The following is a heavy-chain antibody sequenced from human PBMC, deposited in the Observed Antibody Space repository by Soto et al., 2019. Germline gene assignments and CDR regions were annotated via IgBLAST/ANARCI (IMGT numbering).Heavy chain of an antibody. Sequence: QVKRVQSGAEVKKPGASVKVSCKASGYTFTSYGISWVRQAPGQGLEWMGWISAYNGNTNYAQKLQGRVTMTTDTSTSTAYMELRSLRSDDTAVYYCARDYIYSGSYYGAFDIWGQGTMVTVSS. J-gene: IGHJ3*02. CDR2: ISAYNGNT. CDR1: GYTFTSYG. CDR3: ARDYIYSGSYYGAFDI. V-gene: IGHV1-18*01. D-gene: IGHD1-26*01.